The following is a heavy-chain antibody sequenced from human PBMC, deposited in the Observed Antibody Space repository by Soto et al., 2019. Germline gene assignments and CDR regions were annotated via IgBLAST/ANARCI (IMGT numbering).Heavy chain of an antibody. CDR3: AKALRFTFTTGYYMDV. Sequence: EVQLLESGGGLVQPGGSLRLSCAASGFTVSSYAMSWVRQAPGKGLEWVSVISGSGSTYSADSVKGRFTISRDSSKNTVYLQMNSLRAEDTAVYYCAKALRFTFTTGYYMDVWCRWTTVTVSS. D-gene: IGHD3-16*01. J-gene: IGHJ6*03. V-gene: IGHV3-23*01. CDR2: ISGSGST. CDR1: GFTVSSYA.